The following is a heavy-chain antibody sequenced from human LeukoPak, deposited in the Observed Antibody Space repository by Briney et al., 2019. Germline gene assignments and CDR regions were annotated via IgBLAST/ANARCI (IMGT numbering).Heavy chain of an antibody. CDR1: GFTFRNFA. Sequence: GGSLRLSCSASGFTFRNFAISWVRQAPGKGLEWVSSIGGGDTHYADSVKGRFTISRDDSRGTVVPQMSSLRAEDTAVYYCAKDGQSFNSMYDYFDSWGQGTLVTVSS. V-gene: IGHV3-23*01. D-gene: IGHD2-8*01. CDR2: IGGGDT. CDR3: AKDGQSFNSMYDYFDS. J-gene: IGHJ4*02.